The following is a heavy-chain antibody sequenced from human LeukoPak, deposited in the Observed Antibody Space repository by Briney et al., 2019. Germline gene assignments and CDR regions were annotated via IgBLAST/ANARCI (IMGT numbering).Heavy chain of an antibody. CDR1: GYTFTSYD. Sequence: ASVKVSCKASGYTFTSYDINWVRQATGQGLEWMGGMNPNRGNTGYAQKFQGRVTMTRNTSISTAYMELSSLRSEDTAVYYCARTLKSAGGDFWSGYYYYYGMDVWGQGTTVTVSS. CDR3: ARTLKSAGGDFWSGYYYYYGMDV. D-gene: IGHD3-3*01. CDR2: MNPNRGNT. V-gene: IGHV1-8*01. J-gene: IGHJ6*02.